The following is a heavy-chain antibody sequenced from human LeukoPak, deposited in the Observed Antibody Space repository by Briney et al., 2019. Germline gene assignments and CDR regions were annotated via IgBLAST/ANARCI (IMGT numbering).Heavy chain of an antibody. Sequence: GGSLRLSCAASGFTLSSYSMNWVRQGPGKGLEWVSYISGSSSTIYYADSVKGRFTISRDNSKNTLYLQMNSLRVDDSAVYYCAKGGIVGTSGLFDYWGQGTLVTVSS. CDR2: ISGSSSTI. J-gene: IGHJ4*02. D-gene: IGHD1-26*01. CDR3: AKGGIVGTSGLFDY. CDR1: GFTLSSYS. V-gene: IGHV3-48*01.